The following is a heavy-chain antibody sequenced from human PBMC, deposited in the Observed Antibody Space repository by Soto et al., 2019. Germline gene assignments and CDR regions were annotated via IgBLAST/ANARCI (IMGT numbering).Heavy chain of an antibody. CDR2: IVPIFGTA. Sequence: QVQLVQSGAEVKKPGSSVKVSCKASGGIFNSYVINWVRQAPGQGLEWMGGIVPIFGTANYAQKFQGRVTVTADESTSTAYMELSSLRFDDTAVDYCATVLGGGSSWSFDYWGQGTLVTVSS. D-gene: IGHD6-13*01. V-gene: IGHV1-69*01. CDR3: ATVLGGGSSWSFDY. J-gene: IGHJ4*02. CDR1: GGIFNSYV.